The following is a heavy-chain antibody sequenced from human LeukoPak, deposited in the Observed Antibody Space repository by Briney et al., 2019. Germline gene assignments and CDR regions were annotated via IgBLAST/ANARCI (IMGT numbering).Heavy chain of an antibody. V-gene: IGHV4-39*07. Sequence: SETLSLTCTVSGGSISSSSYYWGWIRQPPGKGLEWIGSIYYSGSTYYNPSLKSRVTISVDTSKNQFSLKLSSVTAADTAVYYCARRGYTYGWGWFDPWGQGTLVTVSS. D-gene: IGHD5-18*01. CDR3: ARRGYTYGWGWFDP. J-gene: IGHJ5*02. CDR2: IYYSGST. CDR1: GGSISSSSYY.